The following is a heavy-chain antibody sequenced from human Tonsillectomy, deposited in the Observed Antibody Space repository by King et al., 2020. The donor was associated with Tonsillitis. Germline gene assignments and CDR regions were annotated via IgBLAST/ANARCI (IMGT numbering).Heavy chain of an antibody. CDR3: ARDADMTTVTTDAFDI. CDR1: GGSVSSGSYY. Sequence: QLQESGPGLVKPSETLSLTCTVSGGSVSSGSYYWSWIRQPPGKGLEWIGYIYYSGSTNYNPSLKSRVTMSVDTSKNQFSLKLSSVTAADTAVYYCARDADMTTVTTDAFDIWGQGTMVTVSS. J-gene: IGHJ3*02. CDR2: IYYSGST. D-gene: IGHD4-17*01. V-gene: IGHV4-61*01.